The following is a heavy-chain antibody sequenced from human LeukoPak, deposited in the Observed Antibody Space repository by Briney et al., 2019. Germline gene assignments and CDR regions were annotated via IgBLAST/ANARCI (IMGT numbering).Heavy chain of an antibody. V-gene: IGHV1-69*04. Sequence: GSSVKVSCKASGGTFSSYAISWVRQAPGQGLEWMGRIIPILGIANYAQKFQGRVTITADKSTSTAYMELSSLRSEDTAVYYCASGYGDYVDAFDIWGQGTMVTVSS. CDR2: IIPILGIA. D-gene: IGHD4-17*01. CDR1: GGTFSSYA. CDR3: ASGYGDYVDAFDI. J-gene: IGHJ3*02.